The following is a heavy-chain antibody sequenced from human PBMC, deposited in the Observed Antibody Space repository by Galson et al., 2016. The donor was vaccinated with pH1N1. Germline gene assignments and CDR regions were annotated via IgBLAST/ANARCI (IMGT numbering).Heavy chain of an antibody. CDR2: VNPGGSTI. CDR3: ARQYDFGDYRGDAFDI. J-gene: IGHJ3*02. V-gene: IGHV5-51*03. Sequence: QSGAEVKKPGESLKISCKASGYSFTRYWIAWVRQVPGKGLEWVGVVNPGGSTIRYSPPFQGQVTISSDKSINTDYLQWISLKASDTATYYCARQYDFGDYRGDAFDIWGQGTMVIVSS. D-gene: IGHD4-17*01. CDR1: GYSFTRYW.